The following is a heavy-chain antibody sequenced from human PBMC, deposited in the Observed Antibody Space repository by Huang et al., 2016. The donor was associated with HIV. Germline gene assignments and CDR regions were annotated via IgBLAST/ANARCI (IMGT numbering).Heavy chain of an antibody. CDR2: INQSGST. J-gene: IGHJ3*02. D-gene: IGHD3-3*01. CDR1: GGSFSGYY. Sequence: QVQLQQWGAGLLKPSETLSLTCAVYGGSFSGYYWSWIRQPPGKGLEWIGEINQSGSTTYTPSLKSRVTISVDTSKNQFSLKLSSVTAADTAVYYCARPTYDFWSGYQNAFDIWGQGTMVTVSS. V-gene: IGHV4-34*01. CDR3: ARPTYDFWSGYQNAFDI.